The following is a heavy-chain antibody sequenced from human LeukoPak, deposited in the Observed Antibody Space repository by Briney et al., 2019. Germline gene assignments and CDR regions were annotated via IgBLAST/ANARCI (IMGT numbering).Heavy chain of an antibody. V-gene: IGHV3-48*03. D-gene: IGHD3-22*01. J-gene: IGHJ4*02. CDR1: GFTFRSFE. CDR2: IGTIGSPI. CDR3: ASFYDSSGRDY. Sequence: PGRSLRLSCAASGFTFRSFEMNWVRQAPGKGLEWLSYIGTIGSPIYYADSVKGRFTISRGNARNSLCLQMNSLRVEDTAVYYCASFYDSSGRDYWGQGTLVTVSS.